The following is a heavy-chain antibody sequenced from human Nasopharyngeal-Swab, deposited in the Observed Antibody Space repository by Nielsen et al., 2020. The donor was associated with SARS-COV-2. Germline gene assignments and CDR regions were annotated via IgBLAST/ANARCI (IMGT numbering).Heavy chain of an antibody. V-gene: IGHV4-38-2*02. CDR2: IYHSGST. CDR1: GYSTSKNYY. Sequence: SETLSPPCTASGYSTSKNYYWGWIRQPPGKGLEWIGSIYHSGSTYYNPSLKSRVTISIDTSKNQFSLKLTSVTAADPAVYYCARDLGYRYDGYWGQGTLVTVSS. CDR3: ARDLGYRYDGY. D-gene: IGHD5-18*01. J-gene: IGHJ4*02.